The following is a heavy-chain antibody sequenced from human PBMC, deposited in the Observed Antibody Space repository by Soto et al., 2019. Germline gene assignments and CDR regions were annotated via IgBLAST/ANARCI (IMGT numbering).Heavy chain of an antibody. CDR2: IYYSGST. D-gene: IGHD2-2*01. CDR3: ARAGNGCSSTSCHSQGSDAFDI. Sequence: TLXLTCTVSGCSISSYYWSWIRQPPGKGLELIGYIYYSGSTNYNPSLKSRVTISVDTSKNQFSLKLSSVTAADTAVYYCARAGNGCSSTSCHSQGSDAFDIWGQGTMVTVSS. V-gene: IGHV4-59*01. CDR1: GCSISSYY. J-gene: IGHJ3*02.